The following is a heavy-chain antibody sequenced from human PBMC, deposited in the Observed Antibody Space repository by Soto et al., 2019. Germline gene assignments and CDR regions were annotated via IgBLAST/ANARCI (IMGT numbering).Heavy chain of an antibody. V-gene: IGHV1-18*01. CDR1: GYTFTSYG. CDR3: ARDPDFGGSRYYYYNGMDV. Sequence: GASVKVSCKASGYTFTSYGISWVRQAPGQGLEWMGWISAYNGNTNYAQKLQGRVTMTTDTSTSTAYMELRSLRSDDTAVYYCARDPDFGGSRYYYYNGMDVWGQGPTVTVSS. CDR2: ISAYNGNT. D-gene: IGHD3-3*01. J-gene: IGHJ6*02.